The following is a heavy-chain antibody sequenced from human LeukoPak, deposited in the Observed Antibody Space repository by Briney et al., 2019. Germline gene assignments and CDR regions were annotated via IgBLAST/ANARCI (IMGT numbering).Heavy chain of an antibody. CDR1: GYTFTGYY. CDR3: ARVGYCSSTSCYTGYFDL. CDR2: INPNSGGT. D-gene: IGHD2-2*02. Sequence: ASVKVSCKASGYTFTGYYMHWVRQAPGQGLEWMGWINPNSGGTNYTQKFQGRVTMTRDTSISTAYMELSRLRSDDTAVYYCARVGYCSSTSCYTGYFDLWGRGTLVTVSS. V-gene: IGHV1-2*02. J-gene: IGHJ2*01.